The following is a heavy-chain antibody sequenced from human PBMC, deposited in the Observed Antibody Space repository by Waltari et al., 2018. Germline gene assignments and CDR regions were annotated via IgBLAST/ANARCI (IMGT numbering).Heavy chain of an antibody. D-gene: IGHD4-17*01. CDR3: ARGTVISGVDYYYGMDV. CDR2: ISAYNGNT. J-gene: IGHJ6*02. Sequence: QVQLVQSGAEVKKPGASVKVSCKASGYTFTSYGISWVRQAPGQGLEWMGWISAYNGNTNYAQKLQGRVTMTTDTSTSTAYMELSSLRADDTAGYYCARGTVISGVDYYYGMDVWGQGTTVTVSS. V-gene: IGHV1-18*01. CDR1: GYTFTSYG.